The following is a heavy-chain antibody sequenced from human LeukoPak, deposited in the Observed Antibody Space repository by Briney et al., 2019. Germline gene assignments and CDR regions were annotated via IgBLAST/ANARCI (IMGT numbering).Heavy chain of an antibody. D-gene: IGHD5-18*01. CDR1: GFTFSRYS. Sequence: PGGSLRVSCAASGFTFSRYSMNWVRQAPGKGLEWVSSISSSSGYIYYADSVKGRFTISRDTAKNSLYLQMSSLRAEDTAVYYCARADWDTAMIDYWGQGTLDTVSS. CDR2: ISSSSGYI. CDR3: ARADWDTAMIDY. J-gene: IGHJ4*02. V-gene: IGHV3-21*01.